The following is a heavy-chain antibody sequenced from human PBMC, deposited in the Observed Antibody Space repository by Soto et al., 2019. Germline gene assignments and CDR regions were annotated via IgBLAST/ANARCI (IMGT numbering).Heavy chain of an antibody. CDR3: ERGGGSYYADY. J-gene: IGHJ4*02. D-gene: IGHD1-26*01. Sequence: GGSLRLSCAASGFTFSSHDMHWVRQATGKGLEWVSAIGTAGDTYYPGSVKGRFTISRENAKNSLYLQMNSLRAGDTAVYYCERGGGSYYADYRGQGTLVTVSS. V-gene: IGHV3-13*01. CDR1: GFTFSSHD. CDR2: IGTAGDT.